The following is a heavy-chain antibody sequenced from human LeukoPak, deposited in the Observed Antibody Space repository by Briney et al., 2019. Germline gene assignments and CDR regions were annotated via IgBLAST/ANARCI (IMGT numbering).Heavy chain of an antibody. D-gene: IGHD6-19*01. CDR2: IYYSGST. CDR1: GGSISSYY. V-gene: IGHV4-59*08. CDR3: AKPQWLGGDAFDI. J-gene: IGHJ3*02. Sequence: SETLSLTCTVSGGSISSYYWSWIRQPPGKGLEWIGYIYYSGSTNYNPSLKSRVTISVDTSKNPFSLKLSSVTAADTAVYYCAKPQWLGGDAFDIWGQGTMVTVSS.